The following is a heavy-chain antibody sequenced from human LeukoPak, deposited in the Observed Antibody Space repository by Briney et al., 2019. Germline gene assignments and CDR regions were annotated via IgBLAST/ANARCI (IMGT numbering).Heavy chain of an antibody. CDR3: ARAAIVTIFGVVQNAAYYYYAMDV. D-gene: IGHD3-3*01. CDR1: GYTFTGYY. Sequence: GASVKVSCKASGYTFTGYYMHWVRQAPGQGLEWMGWINPNSGGTNYAQKFQGRVTMTRDTSISTAYMELSRLRSDDTAVYYCARAAIVTIFGVVQNAAYYYYAMDVWGQGTTVTVSS. CDR2: INPNSGGT. J-gene: IGHJ6*02. V-gene: IGHV1-2*02.